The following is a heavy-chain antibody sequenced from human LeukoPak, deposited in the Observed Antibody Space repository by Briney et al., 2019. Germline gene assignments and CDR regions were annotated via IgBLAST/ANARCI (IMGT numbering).Heavy chain of an antibody. CDR1: GYTFTSYD. J-gene: IGHJ3*02. D-gene: IGHD5-18*01. Sequence: ASVKVSCKASGYTFTSYDINWVRQATGQGLEWMGWMNPNSGNTGYAQKFQDRVTMTRNTSISTAYMELSSLRSEDTAVYYCARNAMDDAFDIWGQGTMVTVSS. V-gene: IGHV1-8*01. CDR2: MNPNSGNT. CDR3: ARNAMDDAFDI.